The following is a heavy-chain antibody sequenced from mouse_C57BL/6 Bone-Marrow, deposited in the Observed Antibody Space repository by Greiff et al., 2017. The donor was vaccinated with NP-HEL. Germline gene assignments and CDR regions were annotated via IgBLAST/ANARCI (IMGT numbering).Heavy chain of an antibody. J-gene: IGHJ4*01. D-gene: IGHD2-5*01. CDR1: GYTFTSYG. Sequence: VKLMESGAELARPGASVKLSCKASGYTFTSYGISWVKQRTGQGLEWIGEIYPRSGNTYYNEKFKGKATLTADKSSSTAYMELRSLTSEDSAVYFCARGGVHYSNFFWGQGTSVTVSS. V-gene: IGHV1-81*01. CDR3: ARGGVHYSNFF. CDR2: IYPRSGNT.